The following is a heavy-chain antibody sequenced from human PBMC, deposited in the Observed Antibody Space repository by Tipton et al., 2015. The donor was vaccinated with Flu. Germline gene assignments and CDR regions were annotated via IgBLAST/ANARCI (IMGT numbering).Heavy chain of an antibody. CDR2: INHSGGS. V-gene: IGHV4-34*01. CDR3: ARRRYDFWSGYYWSYWYFDI. CDR1: GGSLSGYY. J-gene: IGHJ2*01. D-gene: IGHD3-3*01. Sequence: TLSLTCAVYGGSLSGYYLSWIRQPPGKRLEWIGEINHSGGSNYNPSPKSRVTISVDKSKNQFSLKLSAVTAADTAVYYCARRRYDFWSGYYWSYWYFDIWGRGTLVTVSS.